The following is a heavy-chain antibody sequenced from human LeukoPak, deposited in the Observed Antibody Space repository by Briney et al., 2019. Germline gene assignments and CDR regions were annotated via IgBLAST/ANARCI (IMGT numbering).Heavy chain of an antibody. Sequence: GGSLRLSCSASGFTFSSYSMNWVRQAPGKGLEGVSYISSVSSTIYYADSVKGRFTISRDNAKNSLYLQMNSLRAEDTAVYYCARGIGTGRQPFDYWGQGTLVTVSS. J-gene: IGHJ4*02. CDR1: GFTFSSYS. CDR3: ARGIGTGRQPFDY. CDR2: ISSVSSTI. V-gene: IGHV3-48*01. D-gene: IGHD1-1*01.